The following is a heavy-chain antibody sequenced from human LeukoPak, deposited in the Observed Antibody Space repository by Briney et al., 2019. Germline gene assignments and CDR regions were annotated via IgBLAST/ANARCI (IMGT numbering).Heavy chain of an antibody. CDR2: IIPILGIA. CDR1: GYTFTSYD. J-gene: IGHJ3*02. CDR3: AGRIVVVPAAIHDDAFDI. D-gene: IGHD2-2*01. V-gene: IGHV1-69*04. Sequence: SVKVSCKASGYTFTSYDINWVRQAPGQGLEWMGRIIPILGIANYAQKFQGRVTITADKSTSTAYMELSSLRSEDTAVYYCAGRIVVVPAAIHDDAFDIWGQGTMVTVSS.